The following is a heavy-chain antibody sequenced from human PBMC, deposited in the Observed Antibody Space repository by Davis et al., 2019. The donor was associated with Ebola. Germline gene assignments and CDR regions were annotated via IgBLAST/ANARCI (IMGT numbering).Heavy chain of an antibody. CDR3: ARGAGRFSYYYGMDV. Sequence: MPSETLSLTCAVSGGSISSGGYSWSWIRQPPGKGLEWIGSIYYSGSTYYNPSLKSRVTISVDTSKNQFSLKLSSVTAADTAVYYCARGAGRFSYYYGMDVWGQGTTVTVSS. J-gene: IGHJ6*02. CDR2: IYYSGST. CDR1: GGSISSGGYS. D-gene: IGHD3-3*01. V-gene: IGHV4-39*07.